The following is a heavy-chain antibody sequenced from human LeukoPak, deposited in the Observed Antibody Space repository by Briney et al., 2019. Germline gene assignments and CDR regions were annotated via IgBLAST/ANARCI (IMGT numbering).Heavy chain of an antibody. Sequence: ASVKVSCKASGYTFTGYYMHWVRQAPGQGLEWMGWINPNSGGTNYAQKFQGRVTMTRDPSISTAYMELSRLRSDDTAVYYCARELNMVRAPYNWFDPWGQGTLVTVSS. D-gene: IGHD3-10*01. J-gene: IGHJ5*02. CDR2: INPNSGGT. V-gene: IGHV1-2*02. CDR3: ARELNMVRAPYNWFDP. CDR1: GYTFTGYY.